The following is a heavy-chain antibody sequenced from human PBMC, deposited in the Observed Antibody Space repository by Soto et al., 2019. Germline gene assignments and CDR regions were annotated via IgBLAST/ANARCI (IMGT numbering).Heavy chain of an antibody. Sequence: PSETLSLTCTVSGGSISSYYWSWIRQPPGKGLEWIGYIYYSGSTNYNPSLKSRVTISVDTSKNQFSLKLSSVTAADTAVYYCARTKLDGYNRLWWFDPWGQGTLVTVSS. D-gene: IGHD3-10*01. CDR3: ARTKLDGYNRLWWFDP. J-gene: IGHJ5*02. CDR1: GGSISSYY. V-gene: IGHV4-59*08. CDR2: IYYSGST.